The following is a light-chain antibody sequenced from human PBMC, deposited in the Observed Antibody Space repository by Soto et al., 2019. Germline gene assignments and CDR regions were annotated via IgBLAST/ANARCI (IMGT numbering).Light chain of an antibody. CDR2: WAS. J-gene: IGKJ5*01. CDR1: QTVLSSSNNKNY. V-gene: IGKV4-1*01. CDR3: MQGTHWPPIT. Sequence: DIVMTQSPDSLAVSMGERATINCKSSQTVLSSSNNKNYLAWYQQKPGQPPTLLIYWASTRESGVPDRFSGSGSGTGFTLEISRVEAEDVGVYYCMQGTHWPPITFGQGTRLEVK.